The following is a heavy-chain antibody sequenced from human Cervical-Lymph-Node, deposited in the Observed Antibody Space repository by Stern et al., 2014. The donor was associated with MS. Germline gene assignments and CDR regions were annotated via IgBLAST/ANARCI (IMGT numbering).Heavy chain of an antibody. D-gene: IGHD4-23*01. Sequence: QVQLVESGGGVVQPGRSLRLSCAASGFTFSSSGMHWVRQAPGKGLEWLASIWYDGSNRYYADSVKGRFPISRDNSKNTLYLQMNSLRAEDTAVYYCAREGGNTAEYFQHWGQGTLVTVSS. V-gene: IGHV3-33*01. CDR1: GFTFSSSG. CDR2: IWYDGSNR. J-gene: IGHJ1*01. CDR3: AREGGNTAEYFQH.